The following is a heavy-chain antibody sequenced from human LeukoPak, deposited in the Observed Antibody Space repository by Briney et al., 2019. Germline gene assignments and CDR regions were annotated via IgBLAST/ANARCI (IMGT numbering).Heavy chain of an antibody. CDR2: FGTRSTSI. CDR1: GFTFSGYS. J-gene: IGHJ4*02. V-gene: IGHV3-21*01. D-gene: IGHD3-22*01. Sequence: GGSLRLSCTASGFTFSGYSMNWIRQAPGKGLEWVSSFGTRSTSIYHAGSVKGRFAISRDNAKNSLYLQMNSLRAEDTALYYCAREVSEGFDFWGQGTPVTVSS. CDR3: AREVSEGFDF.